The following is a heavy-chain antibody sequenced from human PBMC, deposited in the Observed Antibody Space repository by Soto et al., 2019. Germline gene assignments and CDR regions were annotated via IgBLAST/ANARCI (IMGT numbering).Heavy chain of an antibody. J-gene: IGHJ4*02. CDR1: GFTFSRYA. D-gene: IGHD5-18*01. V-gene: IGHV3-30*09. CDR2: VSFDGSTQ. CDR3: ARDPDTEFDY. Sequence: QVPLVESGGGVVQPGRSLRLSCAASGFTFSRYAMHWVRQAPGKGLEWVAVVSFDGSTQYYADSVKGRFAISRDDSKNTLYLQMNSLRGEDTAVYYCARDPDTEFDYWGQGTLVSVSS.